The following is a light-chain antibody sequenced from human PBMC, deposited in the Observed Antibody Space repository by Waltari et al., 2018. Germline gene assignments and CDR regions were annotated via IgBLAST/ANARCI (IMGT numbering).Light chain of an antibody. CDR1: QSISTF. J-gene: IGKJ1*01. CDR3: RLSHRTPPT. V-gene: IGKV1-39*01. Sequence: DIQMTQSPSSLSASVGDRVTITCRASQSISTFLNWYQQKPGKAPELLIYAASSLQTGVPSRFSGSGSGTDFTLTISGLQPEDLATYYCRLSHRTPPTFGQGTKVEIK. CDR2: AAS.